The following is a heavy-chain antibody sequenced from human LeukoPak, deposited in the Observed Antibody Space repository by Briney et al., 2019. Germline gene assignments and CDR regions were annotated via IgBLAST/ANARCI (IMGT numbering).Heavy chain of an antibody. CDR1: GGSFSGYY. CDR3: AGGLPTWATGQDYYYYYYMDV. J-gene: IGHJ6*03. Sequence: SETLSLTCAVYGGSFSGYYWSWIRQPPGKGLEWIGEINHSGSTNYNPSLKSRVTISVDTSKNQFSLKLSSVTAADTAVYYCAGGLPTWATGQDYYYYYYMDVWGKGTTVTVSS. CDR2: INHSGST. D-gene: IGHD2/OR15-2a*01. V-gene: IGHV4-34*01.